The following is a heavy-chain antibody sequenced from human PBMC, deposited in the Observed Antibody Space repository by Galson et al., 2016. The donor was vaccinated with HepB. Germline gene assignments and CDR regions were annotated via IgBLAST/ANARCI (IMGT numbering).Heavy chain of an antibody. CDR2: INPSGGST. Sequence: SVKVSCKASGYTFTSYYMLWVRQAPGQGLEWMGIINPSGGSTSYAQMFQDRVTMTRDASTRTVYMELSSLKSEDTAAYYCARAVARYSYAADWGQGTLVTVSS. V-gene: IGHV1-46*01. CDR3: ARAVARYSYAAD. J-gene: IGHJ4*02. CDR1: GYTFTSYY. D-gene: IGHD3-16*01.